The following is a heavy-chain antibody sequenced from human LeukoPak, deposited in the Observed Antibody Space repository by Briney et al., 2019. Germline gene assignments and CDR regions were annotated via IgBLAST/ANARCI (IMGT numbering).Heavy chain of an antibody. J-gene: IGHJ4*02. CDR2: IYYSGST. Sequence: SETLSLTCTVSSGSISSYYWSWIRQPRGKGLEWIGYIYYSGSTNYNPSLKSRVTISVDTSKNQFSLKLSSVTAADTAVYYCARVGAANEYYWGQGTLVTVSS. D-gene: IGHD1-1*01. CDR3: ARVGAANEYY. V-gene: IGHV4-59*12. CDR1: SGSISSYY.